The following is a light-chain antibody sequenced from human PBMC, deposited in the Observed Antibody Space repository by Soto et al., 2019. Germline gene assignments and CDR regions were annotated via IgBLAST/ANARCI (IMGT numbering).Light chain of an antibody. CDR3: QQRHNSPIT. J-gene: IGKJ5*01. CDR2: DTS. CDR1: ETIRGL. V-gene: IGKV3-11*01. Sequence: IVLTQSPSTLSLSTEERATLSCSASETIRGLLAWYQQRPGQPPRLLIYDTSNRATGIPARFSGSGSGTDFTLTISGLEPADLGVYYCQQRHNSPITCRQGTRLDI.